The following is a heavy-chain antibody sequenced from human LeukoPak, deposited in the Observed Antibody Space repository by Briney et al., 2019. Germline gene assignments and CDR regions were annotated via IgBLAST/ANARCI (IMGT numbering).Heavy chain of an antibody. J-gene: IGHJ4*02. CDR3: ARDPPRTIAAAGTSVNY. D-gene: IGHD6-13*01. Sequence: SGGSLRLSCAASGLTFSNAWMSWVRQAPGKGLEWVAVISYDGSNKYYADSVKGRFTISRDNSKNTLYLQMNSLRAEDTAVYYCARDPPRTIAAAGTSVNYWGQGTLVTVSS. CDR1: GLTFSNAW. CDR2: ISYDGSNK. V-gene: IGHV3-30-3*01.